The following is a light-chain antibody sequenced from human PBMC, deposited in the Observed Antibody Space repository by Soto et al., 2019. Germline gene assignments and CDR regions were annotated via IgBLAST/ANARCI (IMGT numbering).Light chain of an antibody. J-gene: IGKJ2*01. CDR1: QSVSTN. V-gene: IGKV3-15*01. CDR3: QQYDHWHPVST. CDR2: SVS. Sequence: EIVMTQSPATLSASPGERATLSCRASQSVSTNLAWYQQKPAQAPRLHIHSVSTRATGIPAKFSGSGSGTEFTVTIRRPQSEHIAVYYCQQYDHWHPVSTFGQGTKVEIK.